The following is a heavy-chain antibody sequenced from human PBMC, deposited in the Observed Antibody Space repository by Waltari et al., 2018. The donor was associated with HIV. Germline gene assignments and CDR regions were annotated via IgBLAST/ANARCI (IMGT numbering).Heavy chain of an antibody. Sequence: QVQLVQSGAEVKKPGASVKVSCKTSGYTFGDYAHHWVRQAPGQRLEWMGWINTGNGNTKYSQEFQGRVSITRDTSASTVFMELSRLRSEDTALYYCTRDEFSSWSQSGGMDVWGQGTTVTVS. J-gene: IGHJ6*02. CDR2: INTGNGNT. CDR3: TRDEFSSWSQSGGMDV. CDR1: GYTFGDYA. V-gene: IGHV1-3*04. D-gene: IGHD6-13*01.